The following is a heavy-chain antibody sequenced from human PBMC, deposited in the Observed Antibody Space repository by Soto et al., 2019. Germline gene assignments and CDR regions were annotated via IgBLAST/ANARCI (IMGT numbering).Heavy chain of an antibody. V-gene: IGHV4-31*01. Sequence: QVQLQESGPGLVKPSQTLSLTCTVSGGSISSGGYYWSWIRQHPGKGLEWIGYSYYTGSTYYNPSLESLVTISVDTSKNQFSLKLSSVTAADTAVYYCARQATVTTCFDYWGQGTLVTVSS. CDR1: GGSISSGGYY. CDR2: SYYTGST. D-gene: IGHD4-17*01. CDR3: ARQATVTTCFDY. J-gene: IGHJ4*02.